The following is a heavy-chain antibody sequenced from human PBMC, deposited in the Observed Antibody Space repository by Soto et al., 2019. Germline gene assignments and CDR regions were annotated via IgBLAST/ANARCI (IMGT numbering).Heavy chain of an antibody. CDR2: IYSGGST. D-gene: IGHD3-22*01. V-gene: IGHV3-53*01. Sequence: GGSLRLSCAASGFTVSSNYMSWVRQAPGKGLEWVSVIYSGGSTYYADSVKGRFTISRDNSKNTLYLQMNSLRAEDTAVYYCAKAAYYDSSGYYPNFDYWGQGTLVTVSS. J-gene: IGHJ4*02. CDR3: AKAAYYDSSGYYPNFDY. CDR1: GFTVSSNY.